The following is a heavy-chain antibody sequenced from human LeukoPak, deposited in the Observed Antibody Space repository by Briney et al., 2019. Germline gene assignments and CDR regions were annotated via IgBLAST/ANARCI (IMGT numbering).Heavy chain of an antibody. CDR1: GYSFTNYW. D-gene: IGHD2-2*01. J-gene: IGHJ3*02. V-gene: IGHV5-51*01. CDR2: IFLGDSDT. CDR3: ARHGVVPATDDAFDI. Sequence: GESLKISCKLSGYSFTNYWIGWVRHMPGKGLEWMGIIFLGDSDTRYSPSFRGLVTFSADKSINTAYLHWSSLKASDTALYYCARHGVVPATDDAFDIWGQGTMVTVSS.